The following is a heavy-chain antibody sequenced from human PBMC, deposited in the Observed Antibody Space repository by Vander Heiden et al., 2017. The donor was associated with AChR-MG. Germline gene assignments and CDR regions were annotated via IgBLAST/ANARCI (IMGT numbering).Heavy chain of an antibody. Sequence: EVQPVQSGAEVKKPGEAPKISCKGSGYSFTSYWIRWVRQMPGKCLEWMGIIYPCDSDTRYSPSFQGQVTISADKSISTAYLQWSSLKASDTAMYYCARALGYYYDSSGYYFDYWGQGTLVTVSS. CDR2: IYPCDSDT. V-gene: IGHV5-51*03. D-gene: IGHD3-22*01. J-gene: IGHJ4*02. CDR1: GYSFTSYW. CDR3: ARALGYYYDSSGYYFDY.